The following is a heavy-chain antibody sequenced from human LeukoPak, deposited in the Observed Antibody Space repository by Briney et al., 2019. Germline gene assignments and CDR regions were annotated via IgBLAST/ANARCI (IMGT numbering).Heavy chain of an antibody. D-gene: IGHD2-15*01. J-gene: IGHJ5*02. CDR2: ISAYNGNT. V-gene: IGHV1-18*01. CDR3: ARGPRVGYCSGGSCYRWFDP. CDR1: GYTFTSYG. Sequence: ASVKVSCTASGYTFTSYGISWVRQAPGQGLEWMGWISAYNGNTNYAQKLQGRVTMTTDTSTSTAYMELRSLRSDDTAVYYCARGPRVGYCSGGSCYRWFDPWGQGTLVTVSS.